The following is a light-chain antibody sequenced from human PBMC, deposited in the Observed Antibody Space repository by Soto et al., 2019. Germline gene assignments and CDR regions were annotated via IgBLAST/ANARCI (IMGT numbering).Light chain of an antibody. CDR1: QSVSTY. CDR3: QQSYSTLWT. CDR2: GAS. J-gene: IGKJ1*01. Sequence: DIQMTQSPSSLSASVGDRVTITCRASQSVSTYLNWYQQKPGKAPKLLIYGASNLQSGVPSRFSGSGSVTDFTLTISSLQPEDFGTYYCQQSYSTLWTFGQGTRVEIK. V-gene: IGKV1-39*01.